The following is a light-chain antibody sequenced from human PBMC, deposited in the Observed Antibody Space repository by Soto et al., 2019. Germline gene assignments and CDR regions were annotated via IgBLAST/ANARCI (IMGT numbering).Light chain of an antibody. CDR2: RAS. J-gene: IGKJ1*01. V-gene: IGKV3-20*01. CDR3: LHYSSAPWT. CDR1: QLGISTY. Sequence: EIVLTQSPDTLSLSPGERVTISCRASQLGISTYLAWFQQKPGQAPRLLIYRASNIAAGVPDRFSGSGSGTDFTLTISRLEPEDCALYSCLHYSSAPWTFGQGTRVEIK.